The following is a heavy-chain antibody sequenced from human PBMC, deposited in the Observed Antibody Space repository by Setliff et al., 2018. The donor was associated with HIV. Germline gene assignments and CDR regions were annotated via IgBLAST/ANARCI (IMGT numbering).Heavy chain of an antibody. CDR2: IWYDGSNK. Sequence: GGSLRLSCAASGFTFSSYGMHWVRQAPGKGLEWVAVIWYDGSNKYYADSVKGRFTISRDNSKNTLYLQMNSLRAEDTAVYYCARDIGTVWHNWFDPWGQGTLVTVSS. D-gene: IGHD3-16*02. V-gene: IGHV3-33*01. J-gene: IGHJ5*02. CDR3: ARDIGTVWHNWFDP. CDR1: GFTFSSYG.